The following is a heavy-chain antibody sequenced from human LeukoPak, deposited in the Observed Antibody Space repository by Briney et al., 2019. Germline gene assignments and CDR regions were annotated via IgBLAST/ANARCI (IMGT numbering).Heavy chain of an antibody. CDR2: IYYSGST. CDR3: ARIYSSGWFLNWFDP. Sequence: PSETLSLTCTVSGGSISSYYWGWIRQPPGKGLEWIGSIYYSGSTYYNPSLKSRVTISVDTSKNQFSLKLNSVTAADTAVYYCARIYSSGWFLNWFDPWGQGTLVTVSS. CDR1: GGSISSYY. J-gene: IGHJ5*02. V-gene: IGHV4-39*07. D-gene: IGHD6-13*01.